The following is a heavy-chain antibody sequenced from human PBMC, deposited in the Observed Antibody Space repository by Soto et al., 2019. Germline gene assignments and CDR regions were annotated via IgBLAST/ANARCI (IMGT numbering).Heavy chain of an antibody. CDR3: AQEVYGAAQGVVDV. J-gene: IGHJ6*02. D-gene: IGHD2-8*01. CDR1: GFTFSNNV. CDR2: INDNGGDT. V-gene: IGHV3-23*01. Sequence: GGSLRLSCAASGFTFSNNVMSWVRQAPGKGLEWVSGINDNGGDTYYADSVKGRCTISRDNSKDTLYLQMNSLRAEDTAVYYCAQEVYGAAQGVVDVWGQGTTVTVSS.